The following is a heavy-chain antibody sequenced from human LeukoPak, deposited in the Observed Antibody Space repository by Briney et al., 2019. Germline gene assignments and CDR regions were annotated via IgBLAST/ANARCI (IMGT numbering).Heavy chain of an antibody. Sequence: PSETLSLTCTVSGGSISSSSYYWGWIRQPPGTGLEWIGSIYYSGSTYYNPSLKSRVTISVDTSKNQFSLKLSSVTAADTAVYYCARDSDYYYDSSGYFDPWGQGTLVTVSS. V-gene: IGHV4-39*07. CDR3: ARDSDYYYDSSGYFDP. CDR2: IYYSGST. J-gene: IGHJ5*02. D-gene: IGHD3-22*01. CDR1: GGSISSSSYY.